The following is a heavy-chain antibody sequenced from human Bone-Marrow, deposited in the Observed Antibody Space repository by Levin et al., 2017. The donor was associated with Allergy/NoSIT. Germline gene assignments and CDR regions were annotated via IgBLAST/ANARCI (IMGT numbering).Heavy chain of an antibody. CDR3: ARGQLFRAYYYYGMDV. CDR2: ISISGST. CDR1: SGSITRAY. Sequence: SQTLSLTCAVSSGSITRAYWSWIRQPPGKGLEWIGHISISGSTNYNPSLKSRVTISRDTSKNQFSLRLTSVTAADTAVYYCARGQLFRAYYYYGMDVWGLGTTVTVSS. V-gene: IGHV4-59*01. J-gene: IGHJ6*02. D-gene: IGHD3-10*01.